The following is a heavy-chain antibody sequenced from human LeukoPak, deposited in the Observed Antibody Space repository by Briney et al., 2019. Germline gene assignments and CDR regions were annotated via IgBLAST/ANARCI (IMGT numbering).Heavy chain of an antibody. J-gene: IGHJ4*02. CDR2: INAGNGNT. D-gene: IGHD3-10*01. V-gene: IGHV1-3*01. CDR3: ARHPWFGELDDYFDY. Sequence: ASVKVSCKASGYTFTSYAMHWVRQAPGQRLEWMEWINAGNGNTKYSQKFQGRVTITRDTSASTAYMELSSLRSEDTAVYYCARHPWFGELDDYFDYWGQGTLVTVSS. CDR1: GYTFTSYA.